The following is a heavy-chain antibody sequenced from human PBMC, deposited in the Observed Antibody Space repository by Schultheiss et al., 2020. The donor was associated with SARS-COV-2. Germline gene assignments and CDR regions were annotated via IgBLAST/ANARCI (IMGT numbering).Heavy chain of an antibody. V-gene: IGHV3-30*18. D-gene: IGHD4-23*01. CDR1: GFTFSSYG. J-gene: IGHJ4*02. Sequence: GGSLRLSCAASGFTFSSYGMHWVRQAPGKGLEWVAVISYDGSNKYYADSVKGRFTISRDNSKNTLYLQMNSLRAEDTAVYYCAKLSGNSSVDYWGQGTLVTVSS. CDR3: AKLSGNSSVDY. CDR2: ISYDGSNK.